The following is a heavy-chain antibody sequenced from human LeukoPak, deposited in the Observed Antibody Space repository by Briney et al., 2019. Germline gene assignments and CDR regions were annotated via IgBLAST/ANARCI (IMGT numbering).Heavy chain of an antibody. CDR2: IKQEGSEK. V-gene: IGHV3-7*02. CDR3: ARMVRLDY. D-gene: IGHD3-10*01. CDR1: GFTLSNSW. J-gene: IGHJ4*02. Sequence: PRGSLRLSCAASGFTLSNSWMSWVRQAPGEGLEWVANIKQEGSEKYYVDSVKGRFSISRDNAKNSLYLQMNRLRAEDTAVYYCARMVRLDYWGQGTLVTVSS.